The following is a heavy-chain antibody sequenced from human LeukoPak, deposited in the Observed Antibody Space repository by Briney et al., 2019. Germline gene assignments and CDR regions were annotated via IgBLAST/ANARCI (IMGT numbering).Heavy chain of an antibody. Sequence: PGGSLRLSCAASGFTFTNAWMSWVRQAPGKGLEWVGRIKSKIDGGTTDYAAPVKGRFTISRDDSKNTLYLQMNSLKTEDTAVYYCTTDPTKAPHDAFDIWGQGTMVTVSS. J-gene: IGHJ3*02. CDR1: GFTFTNAW. CDR2: IKSKIDGGTT. D-gene: IGHD1-1*01. V-gene: IGHV3-15*01. CDR3: TTDPTKAPHDAFDI.